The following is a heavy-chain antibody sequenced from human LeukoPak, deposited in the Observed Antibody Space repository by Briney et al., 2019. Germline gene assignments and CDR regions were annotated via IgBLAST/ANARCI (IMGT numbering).Heavy chain of an antibody. V-gene: IGHV3-23*01. Sequence: GGSLRLSCAASGFTFSSYAMSWVRQAPGRGLEWVSAISGSGGAIYYADSVKGRFTISRDNSKNTLYLQMNSLGAEDTAVYYSAKDRDYYEYWGQGTLVTVSS. CDR2: ISGSGGAI. J-gene: IGHJ4*02. CDR1: GFTFSSYA. CDR3: AKDRDYYEY.